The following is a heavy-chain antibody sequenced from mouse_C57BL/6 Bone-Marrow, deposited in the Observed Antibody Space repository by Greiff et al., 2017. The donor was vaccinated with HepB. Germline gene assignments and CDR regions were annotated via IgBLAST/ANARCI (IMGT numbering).Heavy chain of an antibody. V-gene: IGHV1-15*01. J-gene: IGHJ3*01. CDR2: IDPETGGT. Sequence: QVQLQQSGAELVRPGASVTLSCKASGYTFTDYEMHWVKQTPVHGLEWIGAIDPETGGTASNQKFKGKAILTADKSSSTAYMELRSLTSEDSAVYYCTRSSLWLRRRAWFAYWGQGTLVTVSA. CDR1: GYTFTDYE. D-gene: IGHD2-2*01. CDR3: TRSSLWLRRRAWFAY.